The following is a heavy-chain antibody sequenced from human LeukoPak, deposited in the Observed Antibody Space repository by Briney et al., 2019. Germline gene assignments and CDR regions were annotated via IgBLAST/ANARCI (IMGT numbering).Heavy chain of an antibody. V-gene: IGHV3-48*03. CDR3: ARAHPSDY. CDR1: GFTFSSYE. J-gene: IGHJ4*02. Sequence: TGGSLRLSCSASGFTFSSYEMNWVRQAPGKGLEWLSYISSSGGTKYYADSVKGRFSISRDNAKNSLYLQMNSLNVEDTAVYYCARAHPSDYWGQGTLVTVSS. CDR2: ISSSGGTK.